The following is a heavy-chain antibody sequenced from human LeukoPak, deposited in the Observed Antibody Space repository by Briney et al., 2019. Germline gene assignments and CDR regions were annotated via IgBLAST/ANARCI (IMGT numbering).Heavy chain of an antibody. CDR3: AREPGTDYRKYYFDY. J-gene: IGHJ4*02. Sequence: GGSLRLSCAASGVTVSSNYMSWVRQAPGMGLEWVSVIYSGGTTYYADSVKGRFTISRDNSKNMLYLQMNSLRAEDTAVYYGAREPGTDYRKYYFDYWGQGTLVTVSS. V-gene: IGHV3-53*01. D-gene: IGHD3/OR15-3a*01. CDR1: GVTVSSNY. CDR2: IYSGGTT.